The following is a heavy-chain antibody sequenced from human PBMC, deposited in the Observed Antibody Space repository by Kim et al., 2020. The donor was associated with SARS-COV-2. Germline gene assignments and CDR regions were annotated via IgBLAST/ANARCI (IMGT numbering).Heavy chain of an antibody. Sequence: GESLKISCQVSGDTFTRHLISWVRQTAEKGLEWMGKIDPRHSDTNYNPSFEGHVTISADQSIQTVHLHWTSLKASDTAMYYCARHGLYFGDLSIDSWGQGTLVTVSS. CDR3: ARHGLYFGDLSIDS. V-gene: IGHV5-10-1*01. J-gene: IGHJ4*02. CDR2: IDPRHSDT. CDR1: GDTFTRHL. D-gene: IGHD4-17*01.